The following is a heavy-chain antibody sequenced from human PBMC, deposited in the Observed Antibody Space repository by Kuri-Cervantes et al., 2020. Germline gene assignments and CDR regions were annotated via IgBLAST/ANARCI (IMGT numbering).Heavy chain of an antibody. CDR1: GGPISSNSYK. D-gene: IGHD6-19*01. CDR3: ARGWGQWLSGSRKAKGWSDY. J-gene: IGHJ4*02. CDR2: IYYSGST. Sequence: GSLRLSCTVSGGPISSNSYKWGWIRQPPGKGLEWIGSIYYSGSTYYKPSLKSRVTISVDTSKNQFSLKLSSVTAADTAVYYCARGWGQWLSGSRKAKGWSDYWGQGTLVTVSS. V-gene: IGHV4-39*07.